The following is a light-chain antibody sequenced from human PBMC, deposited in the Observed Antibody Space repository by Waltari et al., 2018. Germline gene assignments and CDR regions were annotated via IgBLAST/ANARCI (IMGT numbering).Light chain of an antibody. CDR3: QMYVRLPVT. Sequence: ENVLTQSPGSLACSPGERPTLPGRASQSVGRALAWYQQKPGQAPILLIYDTSTRATGIPDRFSGSGSGTDFSLTISRVEPEDFAVYYCQMYVRLPVTFGQGTKVEVK. J-gene: IGKJ1*01. CDR2: DTS. CDR1: QSVGRA. V-gene: IGKV3-20*01.